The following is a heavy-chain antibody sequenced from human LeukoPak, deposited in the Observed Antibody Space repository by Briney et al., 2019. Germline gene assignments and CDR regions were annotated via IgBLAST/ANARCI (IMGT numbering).Heavy chain of an antibody. CDR1: GFTFDDYA. Sequence: PGGSLRLSCAASGFTFDDYAIHWVRQAPGKGLEWVSGISWNSGSIGYADSVKGRFTISRDNAKNSLYLQMNSLRAEDTALYYCAKDTTPDGTGYWGQGTLVTVSS. V-gene: IGHV3-9*01. D-gene: IGHD3-10*01. CDR3: AKDTTPDGTGY. CDR2: ISWNSGSI. J-gene: IGHJ4*02.